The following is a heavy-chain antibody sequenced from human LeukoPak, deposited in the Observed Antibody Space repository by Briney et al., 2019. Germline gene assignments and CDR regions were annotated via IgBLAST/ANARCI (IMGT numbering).Heavy chain of an antibody. CDR2: ISAYNGNT. J-gene: IGHJ4*02. V-gene: IGHV1-18*01. Sequence: ASVKVSCKASGYTFTSYGISWVRQAPGQGLEWMGWISAYNGNTNYAQKLQGRVTMTTDTSTSTAYMELRSLRSDDTAVYYCARWRDIVAVVAATGFDYWGQGTLVTVSS. CDR3: ARWRDIVAVVAATGFDY. CDR1: GYTFTSYG. D-gene: IGHD2-15*01.